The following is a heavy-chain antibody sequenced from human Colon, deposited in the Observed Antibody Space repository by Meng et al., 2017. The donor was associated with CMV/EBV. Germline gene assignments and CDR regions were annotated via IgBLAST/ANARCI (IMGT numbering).Heavy chain of an antibody. CDR2: ISSRGTTI. Sequence: GGSLRLSCAASGFNFFSYEMNWVRQAPGKGLEWVSYISSRGTTIYYADSVKGRFTISRDNAKNSLYLQMNSLRAEDTAVYFCARTYYWGQGTLVTRLL. CDR3: ARTYY. CDR1: GFNFFSYE. V-gene: IGHV3-48*03. J-gene: IGHJ4*02.